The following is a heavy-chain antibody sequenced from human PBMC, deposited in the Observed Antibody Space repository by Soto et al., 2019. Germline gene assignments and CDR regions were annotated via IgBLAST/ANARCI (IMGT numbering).Heavy chain of an antibody. Sequence: WIRQHPGKGLECIGYIYNSDSTYYNPSLHSRVSIAVDTTENPVSLKLTYVTAADTSVYDCARGSFSSSSSWFDPWGRVTLVTVS. V-gene: IGHV4-31*02. CDR2: IYNSDST. J-gene: IGHJ5*02. CDR3: ARGSFSSSSSWFDP. D-gene: IGHD6-6*01.